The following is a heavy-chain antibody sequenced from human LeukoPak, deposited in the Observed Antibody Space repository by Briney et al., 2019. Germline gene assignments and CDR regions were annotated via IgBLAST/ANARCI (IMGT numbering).Heavy chain of an antibody. Sequence: GGSLRLSCAASGVTFSSYAMSWVRQTPGKGLEWGSSISGSGGSTYYADSERGRFTISRDNSKNTLYLQMNSLRAEDTAVYSCAKDEVGATFLAGAFDIWGQGTMVTVSS. V-gene: IGHV3-23*01. CDR3: AKDEVGATFLAGAFDI. D-gene: IGHD1-26*01. CDR2: ISGSGGST. J-gene: IGHJ3*02. CDR1: GVTFSSYA.